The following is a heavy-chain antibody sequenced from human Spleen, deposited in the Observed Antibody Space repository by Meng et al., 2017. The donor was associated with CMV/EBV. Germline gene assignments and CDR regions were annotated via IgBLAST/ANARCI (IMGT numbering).Heavy chain of an antibody. D-gene: IGHD1-26*01. CDR2: IYPGDSDT. Sequence: GESLKISCNGSRYRFPTYWIDWVRQMPGKGLEWMGIIYPGDSDTRYSPSFQGQVTISADKSIRTAYLQWSSLKASDTAMYYCARLGRGPYSGSYMGGVWFDPGGQGTLVTVSS. CDR1: RYRFPTYW. V-gene: IGHV5-51*01. CDR3: ARLGRGPYSGSYMGGVWFDP. J-gene: IGHJ5*02.